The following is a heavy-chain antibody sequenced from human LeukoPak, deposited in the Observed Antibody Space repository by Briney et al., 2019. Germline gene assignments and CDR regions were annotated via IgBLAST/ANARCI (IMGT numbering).Heavy chain of an antibody. CDR2: ISGGGGST. V-gene: IGHV3-23*01. J-gene: IGHJ4*02. Sequence: GGSLRLSCAASGFTFSSYAMSWVRQAPAKGLEWVSVISGGGGSTYYADSVKGRFTISSDSSKNTLYLQMNSLRAEDTAVYYCAKSGSGNYYDRFDYWGQGTLITVSS. CDR1: GFTFSSYA. CDR3: AKSGSGNYYDRFDY. D-gene: IGHD3-10*01.